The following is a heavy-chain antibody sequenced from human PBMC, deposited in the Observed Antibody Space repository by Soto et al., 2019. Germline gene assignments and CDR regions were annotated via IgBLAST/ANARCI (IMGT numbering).Heavy chain of an antibody. CDR3: TTDLKRYYDSSGYFDY. CDR1: GFTFSNAW. J-gene: IGHJ4*02. CDR2: IISKTDGGTT. V-gene: IGHV3-15*01. Sequence: GGSLRLSCAASGFTFSNAWMSWVRQAPGKGLEWVGRIISKTDGGTTDYAAPVKGRFTISRDDSKNTLYLQMNSLKTEDTAVYYCTTDLKRYYDSSGYFDYWGQGTLVTVSS. D-gene: IGHD3-22*01.